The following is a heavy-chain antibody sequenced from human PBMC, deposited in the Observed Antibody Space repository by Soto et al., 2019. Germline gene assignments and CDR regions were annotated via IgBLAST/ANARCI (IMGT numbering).Heavy chain of an antibody. CDR3: ARLDCSGGSCTFYYYGMDV. CDR2: IDPSDSYT. CDR1: GYSFTIYW. J-gene: IGHJ6*02. D-gene: IGHD2-15*01. Sequence: GESLKISCKCSGYSFTIYWISWVLQMPGKGLEWMGRIDPSDSYTNYSPSFQGHVTISADKSISTAYLQWSSLKASDTAMYYCARLDCSGGSCTFYYYGMDVWGQGTTVTVSS. V-gene: IGHV5-10-1*01.